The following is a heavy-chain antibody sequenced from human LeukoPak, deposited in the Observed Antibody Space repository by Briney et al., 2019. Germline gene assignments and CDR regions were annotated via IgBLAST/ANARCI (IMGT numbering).Heavy chain of an antibody. J-gene: IGHJ2*01. D-gene: IGHD3-22*01. CDR2: IYYSGST. CDR3: ARTVDSSGYSATYWYFDL. V-gene: IGHV4-59*01. Sequence: PSETLSLTCTVSGGSISSYYWSWIRQPPGKGLECIGYIYYSGSTNYNPSLKSRVTISVDTSKNQFSLKLNSVTAADTAVYHCARTVDSSGYSATYWYFDLWGRGTLVTVSS. CDR1: GGSISSYY.